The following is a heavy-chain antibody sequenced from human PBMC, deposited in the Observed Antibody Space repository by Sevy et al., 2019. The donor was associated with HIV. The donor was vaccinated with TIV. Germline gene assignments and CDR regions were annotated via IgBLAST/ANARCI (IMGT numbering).Heavy chain of an antibody. CDR1: GFTFSDYY. V-gene: IGHV3-11*01. CDR3: ARDSSRLGYYYGMDV. J-gene: IGHJ6*02. Sequence: GGSLRLSCAASGFTFSDYYMSWIRQAPGKGLEWDSYISSSGSTIYYADSVKGRFTISRDNAKNSLYLQMNSLRAEDTAVYYCARDSSRLGYYYGMDVWGQGTTVTVSS. D-gene: IGHD6-13*01. CDR2: ISSSGSTI.